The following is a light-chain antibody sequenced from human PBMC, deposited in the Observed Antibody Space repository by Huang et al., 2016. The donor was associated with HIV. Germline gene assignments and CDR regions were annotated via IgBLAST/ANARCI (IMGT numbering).Light chain of an antibody. J-gene: IGKJ4*01. CDR1: QSVLYSSNDKDH. CDR3: QKYYHTPT. CDR2: WAS. V-gene: IGKV4-1*01. Sequence: DIVMTQSLDSLAVSLGERATINCKSSQSVLYSSNDKDHLAWYQQKAGQPPKLLIHWASTRESGVPDRFSGSGTGTDFTLTISRLQAEDVAVYYCQKYYHTPTFGGGTKVEIK.